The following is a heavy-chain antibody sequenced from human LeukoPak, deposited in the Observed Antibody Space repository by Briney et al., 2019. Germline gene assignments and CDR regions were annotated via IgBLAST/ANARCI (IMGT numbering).Heavy chain of an antibody. V-gene: IGHV4-59*10. D-gene: IGHD6-19*01. J-gene: IGHJ6*02. CDR1: GGSISSYY. CDR2: IYTSGST. CDR3: ARGDSSGRRSYYYYGMDV. Sequence: SETLSLTCAVYGGSISSYYWSWIRQPAGKGLEWIGRIYTSGSTNYNPSLKSRVTMSVDTSKNQFSLKLSSVTAADTAVYYCARGDSSGRRSYYYYGMDVWGQGTTVTVSS.